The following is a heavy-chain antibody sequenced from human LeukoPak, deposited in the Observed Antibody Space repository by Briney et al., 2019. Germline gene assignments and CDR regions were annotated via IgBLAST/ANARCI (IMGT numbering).Heavy chain of an antibody. CDR2: SGNDGKT. V-gene: IGHV3-23*01. D-gene: IGHD6-19*01. Sequence: GGSLRLSWAASGFTLSIYAMSWVRQTPRKGLEWVSASGNDGKTYYTDSVQGRFTISGDNSKNTLFLQMNNLGAEDTAFYYCARESHQWLLHFDSWGQGTLVSVSS. CDR1: GFTLSIYA. J-gene: IGHJ4*02. CDR3: ARESHQWLLHFDS.